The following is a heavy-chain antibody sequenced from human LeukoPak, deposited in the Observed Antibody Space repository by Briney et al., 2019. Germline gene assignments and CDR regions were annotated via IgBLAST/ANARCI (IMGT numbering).Heavy chain of an antibody. V-gene: IGHV1-2*02. CDR1: GYTFSGYY. CDR2: INPNSGGT. J-gene: IGHJ6*03. Sequence: ASVKLSCKASGYTFSGYYMHWVRQAPGQGLEWMGWINPNSGGTNYAQKFQGRVTMTRDTSISTAYMELSRLRSDDTAVYYCATRDYSSSAGSYYYYYMDVWGKGTTVTVSS. CDR3: ATRDYSSSAGSYYYYYMDV. D-gene: IGHD6-6*01.